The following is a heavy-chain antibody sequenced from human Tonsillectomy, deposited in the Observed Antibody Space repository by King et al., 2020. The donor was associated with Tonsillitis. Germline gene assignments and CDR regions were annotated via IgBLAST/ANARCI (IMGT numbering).Heavy chain of an antibody. D-gene: IGHD2-15*01. CDR1: GYSFTSYW. V-gene: IGHV5-51*01. J-gene: IGHJ4*02. CDR3: ERHREDCSGGSCCLNDY. Sequence: QLVQSGAEVKKPGESLKISCKGSGYSFTSYWIGWVRQMPGKGLEWMGIIYPGDSDTRYSPSFQGQVTISADKSISTAYLQWSSLKASDTAMYYCERHREDCSGGSCCLNDYWGQGTLVTVSS. CDR2: IYPGDSDT.